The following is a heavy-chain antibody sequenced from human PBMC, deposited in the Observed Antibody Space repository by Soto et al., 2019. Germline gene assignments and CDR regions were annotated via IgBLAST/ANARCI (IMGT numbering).Heavy chain of an antibody. CDR2: INHSGRH. CDR3: ARGWGSGVFDY. V-gene: IGHV4-34*01. D-gene: IGHD6-19*01. J-gene: IGHJ4*02. Sequence: SETLSLTCAVYGGSFSGDYWNWIRQPPGKGLEWIGEINHSGRHNYNPSLKSRVTISVDTSKNQFSLKLSSVTAADTAVYYCARGWGSGVFDYWGQGTLVTVS. CDR1: GGSFSGDY.